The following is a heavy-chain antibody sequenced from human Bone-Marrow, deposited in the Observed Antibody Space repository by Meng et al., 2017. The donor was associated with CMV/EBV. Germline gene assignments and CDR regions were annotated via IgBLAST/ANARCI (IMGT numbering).Heavy chain of an antibody. CDR2: IGTAGDA. D-gene: IGHD5-12*01. J-gene: IGHJ6*02. CDR1: GFTFSSYD. CDR3: AKDEATDYYYYGMDV. Sequence: GGSLRLSCAACGFTFSSYDVHWVRQATGKGLEWVSAIGTAGDAYYPGSVKDQFTISRENAKNSLYLQMNSLRAGDTAVYYCAKDEATDYYYYGMDVWGQGTTVTVSS. V-gene: IGHV3-13*03.